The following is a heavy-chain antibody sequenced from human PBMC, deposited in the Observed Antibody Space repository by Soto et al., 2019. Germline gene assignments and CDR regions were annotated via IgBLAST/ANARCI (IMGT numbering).Heavy chain of an antibody. CDR3: ARAYYYDTSGFWGFDY. CDR1: GFTFDTYW. V-gene: IGHV3-74*01. J-gene: IGHJ4*02. Sequence: GGSLRLSCAASGFTFDTYWIHWVRQAPGKGLAWVSGINSDGRSTTYADSVKGRFTISRDNAKNTLYLQMNSLRAEDTDVYSCARAYYYDTSGFWGFDYWGQGTLVTVSS. CDR2: INSDGRST. D-gene: IGHD3-22*01.